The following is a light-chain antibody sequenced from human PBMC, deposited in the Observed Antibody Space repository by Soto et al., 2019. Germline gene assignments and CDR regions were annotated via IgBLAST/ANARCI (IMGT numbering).Light chain of an antibody. CDR3: QQSYSTPPYT. Sequence: DIQMTQSPSSLSASVGDRVTITCRASQSISSYLNWYQQKPGKAPKLLIYAASSLQSGVPSRFSGSGSGTDFTITISSLQPEDFATYYCQQSYSTPPYTVGQGTKLEIK. V-gene: IGKV1-39*01. J-gene: IGKJ2*01. CDR1: QSISSY. CDR2: AAS.